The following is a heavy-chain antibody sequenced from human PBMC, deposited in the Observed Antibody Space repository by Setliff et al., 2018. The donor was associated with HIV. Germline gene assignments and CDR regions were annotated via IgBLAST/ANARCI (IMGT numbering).Heavy chain of an antibody. D-gene: IGHD2-15*01. V-gene: IGHV1-69*06. J-gene: IGHJ4*02. CDR2: IIPLCGTT. Sequence: GASVKVSCKASGGTFTHYAIRWVRQAPGQGLEWVGGIIPLCGTTNYAPKFKDRVTITADKSTSTAYMELSSLRSDDTAVYFCARGYASGSGSYYYDYWGQGTLVTSPQ. CDR3: ARGYASGSGSYYYDY. CDR1: GGTFTHYA.